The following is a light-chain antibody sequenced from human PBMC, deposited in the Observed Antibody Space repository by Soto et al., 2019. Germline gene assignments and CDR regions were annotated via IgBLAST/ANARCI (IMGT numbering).Light chain of an antibody. J-gene: IGKJ5*01. CDR3: QQYGNSPPIT. Sequence: IVLTQSPGTLSLSPGERATLSCRASQSVSSSYLAWYQQKAGQAPRLLIYGASNRATGIPDRFSGSGSGTDFTLSISRLEPEDFAVYYCQQYGNSPPITFDQGTRLEIK. CDR2: GAS. CDR1: QSVSSSY. V-gene: IGKV3-20*01.